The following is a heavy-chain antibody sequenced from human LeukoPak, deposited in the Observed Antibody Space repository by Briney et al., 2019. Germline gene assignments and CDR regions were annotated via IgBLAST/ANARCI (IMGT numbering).Heavy chain of an antibody. CDR1: GFTFSNYA. V-gene: IGHV3-23*01. Sequence: GGSLRLSCAASGFTFSNYAMSWVRQAPGKGLESVSVISGGGTSTYYADSVRGRFTISRDNSKNTLYLQMNSLRAEDTAVYYCAKDLPVRYYDSSGCYPTWGQGTLVTVSS. J-gene: IGHJ5*02. CDR2: ISGGGTST. CDR3: AKDLPVRYYDSSGCYPT. D-gene: IGHD3-22*01.